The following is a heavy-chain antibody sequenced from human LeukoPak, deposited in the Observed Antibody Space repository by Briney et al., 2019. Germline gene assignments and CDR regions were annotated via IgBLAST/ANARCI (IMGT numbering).Heavy chain of an antibody. CDR2: ISSSSTTI. V-gene: IGHV3-48*02. Sequence: PGGSLRLSCAASGFTFSSYSMNWVRQAPGKGLLWVSYISSSSTTIYYADPVKGRFTVSRDNAKNSLYLQMNSLRDEDTAVYYCARVAGGSYSVDHWGQGTLVTVSA. J-gene: IGHJ4*02. D-gene: IGHD1-26*01. CDR3: ARVAGGSYSVDH. CDR1: GFTFSSYS.